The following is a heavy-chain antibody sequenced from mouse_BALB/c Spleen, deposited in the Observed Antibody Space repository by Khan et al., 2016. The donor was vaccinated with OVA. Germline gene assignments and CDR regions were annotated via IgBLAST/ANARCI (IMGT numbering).Heavy chain of an antibody. CDR1: DYTFTSYY. J-gene: IGHJ3*01. CDR3: ARGGYGAFAY. Sequence: QVQLQQSGPELVKPGASVRISCKASDYTFTSYYIHWVKQRPGQGLEWIGWIYPGNINTTYTERFKGKAPLTADKSSSTAYMHLSSLTSEDSAVYFRARGGYGAFAYWGQGTLVTVSA. D-gene: IGHD2-2*01. CDR2: IYPGNINT. V-gene: IGHV1S56*01.